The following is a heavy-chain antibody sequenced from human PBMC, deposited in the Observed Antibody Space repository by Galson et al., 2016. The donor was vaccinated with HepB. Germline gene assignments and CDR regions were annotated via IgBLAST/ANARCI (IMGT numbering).Heavy chain of an antibody. J-gene: IGHJ3*02. V-gene: IGHV1-69*04. CDR1: GGTLSTDT. CDR2: IIPIPGLG. Sequence: SVKVSCKVSGGTLSTDTFSWVRQAPGQGLEWLGRIIPIPGLGNNAQKFQGRLSITADNSTSTVYIELRTLTSEDTAVYYCAREGGMSYATDAFDIWGQGTVVTVSS. CDR3: AREGGMSYATDAFDI. D-gene: IGHD3-16*01.